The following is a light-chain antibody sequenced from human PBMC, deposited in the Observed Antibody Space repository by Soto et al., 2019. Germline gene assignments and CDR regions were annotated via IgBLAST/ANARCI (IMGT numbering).Light chain of an antibody. CDR2: DAS. V-gene: IGKV3-20*01. J-gene: IGKJ4*01. CDR1: QTVRNHY. CDR3: QQFISYPLT. Sequence: EFVLTQSPGTLSLSPGERATLSCRVIQTVRNHYLDWYLQKPGQSPRLLTYDASSRATGIPDRFSGGGSGTDFTLNISRVEAEDFGVYYCQQFISYPLTFGGGTKVDIK.